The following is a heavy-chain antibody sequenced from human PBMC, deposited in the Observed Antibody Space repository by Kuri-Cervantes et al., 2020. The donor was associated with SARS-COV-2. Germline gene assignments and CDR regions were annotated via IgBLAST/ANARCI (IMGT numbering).Heavy chain of an antibody. D-gene: IGHD4-23*01. Sequence: GESLKISCAASGFTFSNAWMSWVRQAPGKGLEWVGRIKSKTDGGTTDYAAPVKGRFTISRDDSKNTLYLQMNSLKTEDTAVYYCTTDSITTVVTSDYWGQGTLVTVSS. J-gene: IGHJ4*02. CDR2: IKSKTDGGTT. CDR3: TTDSITTVVTSDY. CDR1: GFTFSNAW. V-gene: IGHV3-15*01.